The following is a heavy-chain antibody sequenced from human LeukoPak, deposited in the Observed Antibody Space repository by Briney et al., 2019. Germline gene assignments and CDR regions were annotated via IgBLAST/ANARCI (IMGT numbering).Heavy chain of an antibody. CDR3: ATYGGKTRYRGGVPYYYYYMDV. CDR1: GYTFTDYY. Sequence: ASVKVSCKVSGYTFTDYYMHWVQRAPGKGLEWMGLVDPEDGETIYAEKFQGRVTITADTSTDTAYMELSSLRSEDTAVYYCATYGGKTRYRGGVPYYYYYMDVWGKGTTVTVSS. J-gene: IGHJ6*03. CDR2: VDPEDGET. V-gene: IGHV1-69-2*01. D-gene: IGHD4-23*01.